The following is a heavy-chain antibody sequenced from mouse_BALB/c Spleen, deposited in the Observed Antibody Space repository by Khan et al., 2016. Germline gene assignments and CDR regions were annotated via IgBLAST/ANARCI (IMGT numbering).Heavy chain of an antibody. V-gene: IGHV5-17*02. CDR3: GRDYYGHTSWFAN. D-gene: IGHD2-1*01. Sequence: EVELVESGGGLVQPGGSRKLSCAASGFTFSSFGMHWVRQAPEKGLEWVAYISSGTSTIYYVDTVKGRFTISRDNPKNTLFLQMTSLRSEDTAMYYCGRDYYGHTSWFANWGQGTLVTVSA. CDR2: ISSGTSTI. J-gene: IGHJ3*01. CDR1: GFTFSSFG.